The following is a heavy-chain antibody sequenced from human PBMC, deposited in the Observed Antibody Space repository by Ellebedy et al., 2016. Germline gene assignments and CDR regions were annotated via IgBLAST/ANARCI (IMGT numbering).Heavy chain of an antibody. J-gene: IGHJ4*02. V-gene: IGHV4-34*01. D-gene: IGHD3-22*01. CDR1: GGSFSGYY. Sequence: SETLSLXCAVYGGSFSGYYWSWIRQPPGKGLEWIGEINHSGSTNYNPSLKSRVTISVDTSKNQFSLKLSSVTAADTAVYYCARSKGSSGYYLDYWGQGTLVTVSS. CDR2: INHSGST. CDR3: ARSKGSSGYYLDY.